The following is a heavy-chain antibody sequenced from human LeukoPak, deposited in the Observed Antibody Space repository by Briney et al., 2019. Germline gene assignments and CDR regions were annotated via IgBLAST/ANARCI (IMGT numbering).Heavy chain of an antibody. V-gene: IGHV3-48*04. CDR2: ISSSSSTI. J-gene: IGHJ4*02. Sequence: GRSLRLSCAASGFAFSSHGMHWVRQAPGKGLEWVSYISSSSSTIYYADSVKGRFTISRDNAKNSLYLQMNSLRAEDTAVYYCASSHLAYCSGGSCYSGYWGQGTLDTVSS. CDR3: ASSHLAYCSGGSCYSGY. D-gene: IGHD2-15*01. CDR1: GFAFSSHG.